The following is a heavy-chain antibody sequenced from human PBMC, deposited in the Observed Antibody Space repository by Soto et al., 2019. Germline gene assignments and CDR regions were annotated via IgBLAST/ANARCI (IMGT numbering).Heavy chain of an antibody. CDR1: GDSISSYY. Sequence: SETLSLTCTVSGDSISSYYWSWIRQPPGKGLEWIGYIYYSGSTNYNPSLKSRVTISVDTSKNQFSLKLSSVTAADTAVYYCARRYGTLFDYWGQGTLVTVS. CDR3: ARRYGTLFDY. D-gene: IGHD4-17*01. V-gene: IGHV4-59*08. J-gene: IGHJ4*02. CDR2: IYYSGST.